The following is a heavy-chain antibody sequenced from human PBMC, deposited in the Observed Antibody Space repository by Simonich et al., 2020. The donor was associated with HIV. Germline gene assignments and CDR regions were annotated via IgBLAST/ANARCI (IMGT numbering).Heavy chain of an antibody. CDR2: LNWYDYK. J-gene: IGHJ1*01. D-gene: IGHD3-22*01. V-gene: IGHV2-5*01. Sequence: ITLRESGPPLVKPTQTLTLTCTFSGFSLSTSGVGVVWIRQPPGKALGWLALLNWYDYKSYRPSLKSMLTITKDTSKNQLVLTMTNMDPVDTATYYCAHLYDSSGYYYVFFQHWGQGTLVTVSS. CDR1: GFSLSTSGVG. CDR3: AHLYDSSGYYYVFFQH.